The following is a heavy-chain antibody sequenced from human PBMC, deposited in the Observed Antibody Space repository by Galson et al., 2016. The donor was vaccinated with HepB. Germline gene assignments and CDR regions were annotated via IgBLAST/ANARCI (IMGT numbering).Heavy chain of an antibody. V-gene: IGHV4-39*01. CDR2: IYYSGNT. CDR1: GDSIRSTNYY. CDR3: MRHYSSGPRAVDS. D-gene: IGHD3-22*01. Sequence: ETLSLTCTVSGDSIRSTNYYWGWVRQPPGKGLEWIGSIYYSGNTYYNKSLLSRVSVSIDTPKNQFSLKVTAVTAADAAVYYCMRHYSSGPRAVDSWGQGTLVTVSS. J-gene: IGHJ4*02.